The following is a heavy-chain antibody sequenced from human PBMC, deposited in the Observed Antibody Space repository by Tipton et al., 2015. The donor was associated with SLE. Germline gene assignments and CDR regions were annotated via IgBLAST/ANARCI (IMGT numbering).Heavy chain of an antibody. CDR1: GYTFTGYN. CDR3: AREPRGGSSFLNWFDP. V-gene: IGHV1-2*06. Sequence: QLVQSGAEVKKPGASVKVSCKASGYTFTGYNIHWVRQAPGQGLEWMGRINPNSGGTNSAQKCQDRVTMTRDTSITTAYMDLSGLRFNDTAVYYCAREPRGGSSFLNWFDPWGQGTLVTVSS. CDR2: INPNSGGT. D-gene: IGHD6-6*01. J-gene: IGHJ5*02.